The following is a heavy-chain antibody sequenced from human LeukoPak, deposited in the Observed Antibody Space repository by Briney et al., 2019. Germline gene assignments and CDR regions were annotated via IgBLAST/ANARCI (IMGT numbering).Heavy chain of an antibody. J-gene: IGHJ4*02. CDR1: GFTFSSYS. V-gene: IGHV3-23*01. Sequence: PGGSLRLSCAASGFTFSSYSMNWVRQAPGKGLEWVSAISGSGGSTYYADSVKGRFTISRDNSKNTLYLQMNSLRAEDTAVYYCAKHLYGDYFWFDYWGQGTLVTVSS. D-gene: IGHD4-17*01. CDR2: ISGSGGST. CDR3: AKHLYGDYFWFDY.